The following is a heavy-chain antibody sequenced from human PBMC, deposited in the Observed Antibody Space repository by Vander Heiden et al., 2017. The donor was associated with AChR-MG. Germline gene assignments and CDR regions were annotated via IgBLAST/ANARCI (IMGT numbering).Heavy chain of an antibody. CDR3: ARKSDEFHHSYYYYGMDV. CDR2: IIPIFGTA. V-gene: IGHV1-69*06. CDR1: GGTFSSYA. Sequence: QVQLVQSGAEVKKPGSSVKVTCKASGGTFSSYAISWVRQAHGQGLEWMGGIIPIFGTANHAQTFQGRVPITADNSASTAYIELSSLGSEDTAVYYSARKSDEFHHSYYYYGMDVWGQGTTVTVSS. J-gene: IGHJ6*02. D-gene: IGHD3-10*01.